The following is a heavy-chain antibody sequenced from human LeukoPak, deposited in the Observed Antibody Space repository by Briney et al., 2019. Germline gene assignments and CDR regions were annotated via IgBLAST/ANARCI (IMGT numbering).Heavy chain of an antibody. D-gene: IGHD2-15*01. CDR2: ISGSGGST. CDR1: GFTFSSYA. V-gene: IGHV3-23*01. CDR3: AKDQDIVVVVEYYFDH. Sequence: GGSLRLSCAASGFTFSSYAMSWVRQAPGKGLEWVSAISGSGGSTYYADSVKGRFTISRDNSKNTLYLQMNSLRAEDTAVYYCAKDQDIVVVVEYYFDHWGQGTLATVSS. J-gene: IGHJ4*02.